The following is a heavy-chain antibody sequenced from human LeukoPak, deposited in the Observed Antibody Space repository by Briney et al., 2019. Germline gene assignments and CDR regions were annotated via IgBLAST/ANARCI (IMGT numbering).Heavy chain of an antibody. J-gene: IGHJ4*02. V-gene: IGHV4-59*08. Sequence: ETLSLTCTVSGGSISSSYCSWIRQPPGKGLAWIGYIYHSGSTNYNPSLKSRVTISVDTSKNQLSLKLSSVTAADTAVYYCARQAGGTSGPFDYWGQGTLVTVSS. D-gene: IGHD4-23*01. CDR3: ARQAGGTSGPFDY. CDR1: GGSISSSY. CDR2: IYHSGST.